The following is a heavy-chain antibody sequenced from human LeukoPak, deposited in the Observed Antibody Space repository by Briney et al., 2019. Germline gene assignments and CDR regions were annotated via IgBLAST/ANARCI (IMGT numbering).Heavy chain of an antibody. D-gene: IGHD1-14*01. CDR1: GGTFSSYA. Sequence: SVKVSCKASGGTFSSYAISWVRQAPGQGLEWMGGIIPIFGTANYAQKFQGRVTITADESTSTAYMELSSLRSEDTAVYYCASGHEVASLTHFDYWGQGTLVTVSS. CDR3: ASGHEVASLTHFDY. J-gene: IGHJ4*02. CDR2: IIPIFGTA. V-gene: IGHV1-69*13.